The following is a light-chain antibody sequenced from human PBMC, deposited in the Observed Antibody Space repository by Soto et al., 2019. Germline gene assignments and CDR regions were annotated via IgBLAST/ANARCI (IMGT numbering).Light chain of an antibody. CDR1: QTISSW. CDR2: KAS. Sequence: DIQMTQSPSTLSGSVGDRVTITCRASQTISSWLAWYQQNQGKAPKLLIYKASTLKSGVPSRFRGSGSGTEFTLTISSLQPDDFATYYCQHYNSYSEAFGQGTKVDIK. J-gene: IGKJ1*01. V-gene: IGKV1-5*03. CDR3: QHYNSYSEA.